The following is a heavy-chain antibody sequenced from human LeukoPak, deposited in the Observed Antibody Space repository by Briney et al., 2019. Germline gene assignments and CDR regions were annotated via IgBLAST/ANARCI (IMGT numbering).Heavy chain of an antibody. V-gene: IGHV3-23*01. J-gene: IGHJ4*02. CDR2: ISGSGSTT. CDR3: AKSTYWSNPYYFDY. CDR1: GFTFSSYA. Sequence: PGGSLRLSCAASGFTFSSYAMSWVRQAPGKGLEWVSSISGSGSTTYYADSVKGRFTISRDNSKNTLYLQMNSLRAEDTAVYYCAKSTYWSNPYYFDYWGQGTLVTVSS. D-gene: IGHD2-2*01.